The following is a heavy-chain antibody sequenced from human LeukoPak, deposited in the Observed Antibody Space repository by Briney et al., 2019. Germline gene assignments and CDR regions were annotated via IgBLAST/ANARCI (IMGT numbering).Heavy chain of an antibody. CDR1: GFTFSIYR. CDR2: IDTDGSFT. CDR3: IRGTVGAPGNDY. Sequence: GGSLRLSCGASGFTFSIYRKNWVRQAPGKGLVWVSRIDTDGSFTSYADSVRGRFTISRDNAKNTLYLQMSSLRAEDTAVYYCIRGTVGAPGNDYWGQGTLVTVSS. D-gene: IGHD1-26*01. V-gene: IGHV3-74*01. J-gene: IGHJ4*02.